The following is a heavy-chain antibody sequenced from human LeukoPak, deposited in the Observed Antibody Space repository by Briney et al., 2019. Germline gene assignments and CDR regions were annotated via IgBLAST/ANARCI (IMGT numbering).Heavy chain of an antibody. CDR3: VRMGTGRKVFYFDY. CDR1: GFNFNDYY. CDR2: ISSSGYSI. V-gene: IGHV3-11*01. D-gene: IGHD3/OR15-3a*01. Sequence: TAGGSLRLSCAASGFNFNDYYMSWIRQAPGKGLEWLSFISSSGYSIYYADSLKGRFTISRDNAKNSLYLQFNTLSPEDTAVYYCVRMGTGRKVFYFDYWGQGTPVTVSS. J-gene: IGHJ4*02.